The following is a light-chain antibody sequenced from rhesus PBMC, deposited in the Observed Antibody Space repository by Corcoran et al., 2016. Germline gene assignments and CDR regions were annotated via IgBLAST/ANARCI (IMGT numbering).Light chain of an antibody. CDR1: QSLLHSNGYTY. Sequence: DIVMTQTPLSLSVTPGEPASISCRSSQSLLHSNGYTYLHWYLQKPGQSPQLLIYEVSHRASGVPDRVSGSGSGTDFTLKISRVEAEDVGVYYCEQTLQTPLTFGGGTKVEIK. J-gene: IGKJ4*01. CDR2: EVS. CDR3: EQTLQTPLT. V-gene: IGKV2-78*01.